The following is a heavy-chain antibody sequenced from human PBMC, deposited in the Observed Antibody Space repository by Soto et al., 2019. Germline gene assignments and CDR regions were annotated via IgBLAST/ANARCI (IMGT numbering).Heavy chain of an antibody. CDR2: IDPSDSYT. Sequence: GESLKISCKGSGYSFTSYWISWVRQMPGKGLEWMGRIDPSDSYTNYSPSFQGHVTISADKSISTAYLQWSSLKASDTAMYYCAAPKQLSMGYYYGMDVWGQGTTVPVSS. D-gene: IGHD2-2*01. CDR3: AAPKQLSMGYYYGMDV. J-gene: IGHJ6*02. CDR1: GYSFTSYW. V-gene: IGHV5-10-1*01.